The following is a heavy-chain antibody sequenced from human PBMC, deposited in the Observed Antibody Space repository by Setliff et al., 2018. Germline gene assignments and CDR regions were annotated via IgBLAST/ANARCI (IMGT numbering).Heavy chain of an antibody. V-gene: IGHV3-33*01. CDR1: GFTFSTHA. CDR2: IWSDGNTT. J-gene: IGHJ4*02. D-gene: IGHD6-19*01. CDR3: VTDPPFSGWSFDS. Sequence: GGSLRFSCATSGFTFSTHAMHWARQAPGKGLDWVAMIWSDGNTTYYADSVKGRFTVSRDNSKNTLYLQMNSLRVEDTAVYYCVTDPPFSGWSFDSWGQGTLVTVSS.